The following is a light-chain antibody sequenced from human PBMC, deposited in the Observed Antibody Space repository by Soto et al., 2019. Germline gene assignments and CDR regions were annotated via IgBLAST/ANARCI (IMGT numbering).Light chain of an antibody. CDR3: CSYAGSYTHYV. CDR1: SSDVGGYNY. Sequence: QSALTQPRSVSGSPGQSVTISCTGTSSDVGGYNYVSWYQQHPGKAPKLMIYDVSKRPSGDPDRFSGSKSGNTASLTISGLQAEDEADYYCCSYAGSYTHYVFGTGTKLTVL. CDR2: DVS. V-gene: IGLV2-11*01. J-gene: IGLJ1*01.